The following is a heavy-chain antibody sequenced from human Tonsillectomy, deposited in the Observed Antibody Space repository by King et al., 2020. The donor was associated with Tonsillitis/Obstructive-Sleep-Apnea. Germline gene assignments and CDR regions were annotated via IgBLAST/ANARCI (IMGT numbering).Heavy chain of an antibody. D-gene: IGHD3-3*01. V-gene: IGHV3-23*04. CDR3: AKHGRFLEWLLSSLDY. J-gene: IGHJ4*02. Sequence: VQLVESGGGLVQPGGSLRLSCAASGFTFSSYAMSWVRQAPGEGLEWVSAISGSGGSTYYADSVKGRFTISSDNSKNTLYLQMNSLRAEDTSVYYWAKHGRFLEWLLSSLDYWGQGTLVTVSS. CDR1: GFTFSSYA. CDR2: ISGSGGST.